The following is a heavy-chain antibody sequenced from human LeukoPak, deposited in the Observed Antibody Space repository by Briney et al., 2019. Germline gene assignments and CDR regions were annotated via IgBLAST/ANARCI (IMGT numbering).Heavy chain of an antibody. V-gene: IGHV3-21*01. CDR1: GFTFSSYS. J-gene: IGHJ4*02. D-gene: IGHD3-16*01. CDR3: ARDVNVGDYVWGSPDY. Sequence: GGSLRLSCAASGFTFSSYSMNWVRQAPGKGLEWVSSISSSSTYIYSADSVKGRFTISRDNANNSLYLQMNSLRAEDTAVYYCARDVNVGDYVWGSPDYWGQGTLVTVSS. CDR2: ISSSSTYI.